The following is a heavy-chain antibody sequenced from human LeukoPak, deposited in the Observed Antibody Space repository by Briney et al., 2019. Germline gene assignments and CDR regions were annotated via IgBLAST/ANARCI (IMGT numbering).Heavy chain of an antibody. D-gene: IGHD2-21*02. J-gene: IGHJ3*02. Sequence: SETLSLTCTVSGGSITNYYWNWIRQPPGKGLEWIGYVFYSGSTNYNPSLKSRVTISVDTSKNQFSLKLSSVTAADTAVYYCPRDAVTYDAFNIWGQGTLVTV. CDR1: GGSITNYY. V-gene: IGHV4-59*01. CDR2: VFYSGST. CDR3: PRDAVTYDAFNI.